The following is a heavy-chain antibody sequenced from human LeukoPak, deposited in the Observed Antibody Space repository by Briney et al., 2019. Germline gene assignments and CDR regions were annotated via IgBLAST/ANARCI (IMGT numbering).Heavy chain of an antibody. V-gene: IGHV1-2*02. CDR1: GYTFTGYY. Sequence: ASVKVSCKASGYTFTGYYVHWVRQAPGQGLEWMGWINPNSGGTNYAQKFQGRVTMTRDTSISTAYMELSRLRSDDTAVYYCARGLAAPADQYYMDVWGKGTTVTVSS. CDR2: INPNSGGT. CDR3: ARGLAAPADQYYMDV. D-gene: IGHD6-6*01. J-gene: IGHJ6*03.